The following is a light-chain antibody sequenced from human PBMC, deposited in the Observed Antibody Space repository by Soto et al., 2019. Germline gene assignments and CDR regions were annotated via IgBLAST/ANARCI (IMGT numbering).Light chain of an antibody. CDR3: QQYNDWPLT. V-gene: IGKV3-15*01. CDR1: QSVNSN. Sequence: EIVMTQSPATLYVSPGERATLSCRASQSVNSNLAWYQQKPGQAPRLLIYGASTRATVIPVTFSGSGSGTEFSLTITSLQSEEYSVYYCQQYNDWPLTIGGGTEVEIK. J-gene: IGKJ4*01. CDR2: GAS.